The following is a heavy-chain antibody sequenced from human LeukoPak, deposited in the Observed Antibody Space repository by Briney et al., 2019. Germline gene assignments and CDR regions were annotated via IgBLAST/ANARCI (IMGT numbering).Heavy chain of an antibody. Sequence: GGSLRLSCAASGFTFSSYAMHWVRQAPGKGLEYVSAISSDGVGTYYVNSVKGRFTISRDNSKNTLYLQMNSLRAEDTAVYYCAKGHCGACTHCSSTSCFPDAFDIWGQGTMVTVSS. D-gene: IGHD2-2*01. CDR1: GFTFSSYA. V-gene: IGHV3-64*01. CDR3: AKGHCGACTHCSSTSCFPDAFDI. J-gene: IGHJ3*02. CDR2: ISSDGVGT.